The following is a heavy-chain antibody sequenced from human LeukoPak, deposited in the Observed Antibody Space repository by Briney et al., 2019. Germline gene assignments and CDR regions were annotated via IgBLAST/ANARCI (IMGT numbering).Heavy chain of an antibody. CDR3: AKDPHRNNVVTALGPRKRGFDY. Sequence: GGSLRLSCAASGFTFSGYAMSWVRQAPGKGLEWVSAISGSGGSTYYADSVKGRFTISRDNSKNTLYLQMNSLRAEDTAVYYCAKDPHRNNVVTALGPRKRGFDYWGQGTLVTVSS. V-gene: IGHV3-23*01. D-gene: IGHD2-21*02. CDR2: ISGSGGST. J-gene: IGHJ4*02. CDR1: GFTFSGYA.